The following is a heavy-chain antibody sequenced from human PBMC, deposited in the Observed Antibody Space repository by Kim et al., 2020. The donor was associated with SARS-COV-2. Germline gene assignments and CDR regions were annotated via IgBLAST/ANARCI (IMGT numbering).Heavy chain of an antibody. D-gene: IGHD3-16*01. V-gene: IGHV3-21*03. CDR3: ARDHNWAFDY. J-gene: IGHJ4*02. Sequence: YYADSVKGRFNIARDDAKNSLFLQMNNLRDEDTGVYYCARDHNWAFDYWGQGSLVTVSS.